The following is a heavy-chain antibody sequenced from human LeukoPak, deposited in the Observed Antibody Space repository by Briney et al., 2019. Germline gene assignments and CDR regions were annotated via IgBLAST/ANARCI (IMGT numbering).Heavy chain of an antibody. CDR3: ARDVWPTTG. Sequence: PGGSLRLSCAASGFTFSSYSMNWVRQAPGKGLEWVSYISSSSTIYYADSVKGRFTISRDNAKNSLYLQMNSLRAEDTAVYYCARDVWPTTGWGQGTLVTVSS. CDR2: ISSSSTI. CDR1: GFTFSSYS. V-gene: IGHV3-48*01. D-gene: IGHD1-26*01. J-gene: IGHJ4*02.